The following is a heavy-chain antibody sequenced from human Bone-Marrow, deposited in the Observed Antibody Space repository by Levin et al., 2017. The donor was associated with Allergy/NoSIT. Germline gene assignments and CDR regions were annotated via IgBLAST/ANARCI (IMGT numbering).Heavy chain of an antibody. J-gene: IGHJ3*02. CDR3: AKGGTMIVVVTPNPGAFDS. Sequence: GGSLRLSCAASGFTFSSYAMSWVRQAPGKGLEWVSAISGSGGSTYYADSVKGRFTISRDNSKNTLYLQMNSLRAEDTAVYYCAKGGTMIVVVTPNPGAFDSWGQGTMVTVSS. CDR1: GFTFSSYA. D-gene: IGHD3-22*01. CDR2: ISGSGGST. V-gene: IGHV3-23*01.